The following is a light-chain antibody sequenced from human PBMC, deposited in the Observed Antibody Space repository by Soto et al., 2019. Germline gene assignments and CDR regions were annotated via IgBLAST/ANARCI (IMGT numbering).Light chain of an antibody. CDR2: GAS. J-gene: IGKJ2*01. CDR3: QQYGT. Sequence: EIVLTQSPGTLSLSPGERATLSCRASQSVTSSYLAWYQQKPGQAPRLLIYGASSRATGIPDRFSGSGSGTDFTLTISRLEPEDFAVYYWQQYGTFGQGNKLELK. CDR1: QSVTSSY. V-gene: IGKV3-20*01.